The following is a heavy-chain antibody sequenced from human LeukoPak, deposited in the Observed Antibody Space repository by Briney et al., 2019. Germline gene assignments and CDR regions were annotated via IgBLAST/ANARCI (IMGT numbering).Heavy chain of an antibody. CDR1: GYTFNTYG. CDR2: ISAYEPNT. CDR3: ARDLPRMAVAALTY. Sequence: ASVKVSCKASGYTFNTYGFSWVRQAPGQGLEWMGWISAYEPNTIYAQKSQGRVTMTTDTSTSTAYMELRSLRSDDTAMYFCARDLPRMAVAALTYWGQGTLVTVSS. V-gene: IGHV1-18*01. D-gene: IGHD6-19*01. J-gene: IGHJ4*02.